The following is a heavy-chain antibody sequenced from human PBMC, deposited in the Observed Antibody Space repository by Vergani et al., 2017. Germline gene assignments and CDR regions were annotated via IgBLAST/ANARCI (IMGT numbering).Heavy chain of an antibody. Sequence: EVQLVESGGGLVKPGGSLRLSCAASGFTFSSYSMNWVRQAPGKGLEWVSGISGSGGSTYYAGSVKGRFTISRDSSKNTLYLQMNSLSAGDTAVYYCAKANPRNSGYDYLCYYHAMDVWGQGTTVTVSS. D-gene: IGHD5-12*01. CDR1: GFTFSSYS. CDR2: ISGSGGST. J-gene: IGHJ6*02. V-gene: IGHV3-23*04. CDR3: AKANPRNSGYDYLCYYHAMDV.